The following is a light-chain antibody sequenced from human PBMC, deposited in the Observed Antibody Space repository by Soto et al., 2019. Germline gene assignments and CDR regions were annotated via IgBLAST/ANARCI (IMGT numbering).Light chain of an antibody. CDR2: GAS. CDR3: QQYGSSGT. J-gene: IGKJ1*01. V-gene: IGKV3-20*01. Sequence: EIVLTQSPGTVSLSPGERATLSCRASQSVSSSYLAWYQQRPGQAPRLLIYGASNRATDIPDRFSGSGSGTDFTLTISRLEPEDFAVYYCQQYGSSGTFGQGTKVDIK. CDR1: QSVSSSY.